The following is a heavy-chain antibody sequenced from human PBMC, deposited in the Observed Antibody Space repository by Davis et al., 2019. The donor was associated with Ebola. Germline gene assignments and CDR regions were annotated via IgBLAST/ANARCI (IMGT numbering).Heavy chain of an antibody. CDR2: IKQDGSEK. CDR3: ARDVPPGQYSSSWEFDY. D-gene: IGHD6-13*01. Sequence: GESLKISCAASGFTFSSYWMSWVRQAPGKGLEWVANIKQDGSEKYYVDSVKGRFTISRDNAKNSLYLQMNSLRAEDTAVYYCARDVPPGQYSSSWEFDYWGQGTLVTVSS. V-gene: IGHV3-7*03. J-gene: IGHJ4*02. CDR1: GFTFSSYW.